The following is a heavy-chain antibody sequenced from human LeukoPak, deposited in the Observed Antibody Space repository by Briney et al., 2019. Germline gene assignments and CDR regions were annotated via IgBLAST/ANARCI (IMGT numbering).Heavy chain of an antibody. D-gene: IGHD3-22*01. CDR1: GGSISSYY. CDR2: IYYSGSP. V-gene: IGHV4-59*13. J-gene: IGHJ5*02. CDR3: ARVEGTYYYDSSGYYWGHNWFDP. Sequence: PSETLSLTCTVCGGSISSYYWSWIRQPPGKALEWIGYIYYSGSPKYNPSLKSRVTISVDTSKSQFSLKLSSVTAADTAVYYCARVEGTYYYDSSGYYWGHNWFDPWGQGTLVTVSS.